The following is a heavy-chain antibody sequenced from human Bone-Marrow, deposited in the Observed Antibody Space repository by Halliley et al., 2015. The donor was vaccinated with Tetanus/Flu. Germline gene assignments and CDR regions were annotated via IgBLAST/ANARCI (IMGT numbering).Heavy chain of an antibody. Sequence: WVSSITSSSTSIYLADSLKGRFTTSRDNAKNSLYLQMNSLRAEDTAVYYCARGVGTYYRVYYFDSWGQGALVTVSS. D-gene: IGHD3-10*01. CDR3: ARGVGTYYRVYYFDS. CDR2: ITSSSTSI. J-gene: IGHJ4*02. V-gene: IGHV3-21*01.